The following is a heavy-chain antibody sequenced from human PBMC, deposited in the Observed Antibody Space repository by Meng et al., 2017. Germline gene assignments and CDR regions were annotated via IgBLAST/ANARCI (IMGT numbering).Heavy chain of an antibody. J-gene: IGHJ4*02. CDR1: GDSVSRNSAA. Sequence: QAQLPQSEPGLVQPSQTISLTRAISGDSVSRNSAAWNWIRQSPSRGLEWLGRTYYRSKWYNDYAVSVKSRITIDPDTSKNQFSLQLNSVTPEDTAVYYCARGVVYAISYFDYWGQGTLVTVSS. CDR3: ARGVVYAISYFDY. D-gene: IGHD2-8*02. V-gene: IGHV6-1*01. CDR2: TYYRSKWYN.